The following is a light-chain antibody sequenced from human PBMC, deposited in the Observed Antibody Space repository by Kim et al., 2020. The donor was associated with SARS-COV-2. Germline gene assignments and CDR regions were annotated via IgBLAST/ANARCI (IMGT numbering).Light chain of an antibody. Sequence: QSVLTQPPSVSAAPGQKVTISCSGSSSNIGINYVSWYQQLPGTAPKLLIYDNNERPSGIPDRFSASKSGTSATLGITGLQTGDEADYYCGTWDNSLNNMVFGGGTKLTVL. CDR3: GTWDNSLNNMV. CDR2: DNN. V-gene: IGLV1-51*01. CDR1: SSNIGINY. J-gene: IGLJ2*01.